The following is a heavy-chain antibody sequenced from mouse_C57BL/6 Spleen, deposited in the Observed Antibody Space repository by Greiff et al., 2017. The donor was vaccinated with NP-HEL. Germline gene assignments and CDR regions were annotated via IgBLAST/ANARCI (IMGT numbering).Heavy chain of an antibody. V-gene: IGHV1-80*01. Sequence: VQGVESGAELVKPGASVKISCKASGYAFSSYWMNWVKQRPGKGLEWIGQIYPGDGDTNYNGKFKGKATLTADKSSSTAYMQLSSLTSEDSAVYFCARSYDYDAMDYWGQGTSVTVSS. J-gene: IGHJ4*01. CDR1: GYAFSSYW. CDR2: IYPGDGDT. D-gene: IGHD2-10*02. CDR3: ARSYDYDAMDY.